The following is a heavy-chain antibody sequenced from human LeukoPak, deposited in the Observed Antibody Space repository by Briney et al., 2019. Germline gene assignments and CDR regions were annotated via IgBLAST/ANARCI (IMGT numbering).Heavy chain of an antibody. D-gene: IGHD3-10*01. CDR3: ARDQVSLWFGEVPPLYGMDV. Sequence: ASVKVSCKASGYTFTSYYMHWVRQAPGQGLEWMGIINPSGGSTSYAQKFQGRVTMTRDTSTSTVYMELSSLRSEDTAVYYCARDQVSLWFGEVPPLYGMDVWGQGTTVTVSS. V-gene: IGHV1-46*01. CDR2: INPSGGST. J-gene: IGHJ6*02. CDR1: GYTFTSYY.